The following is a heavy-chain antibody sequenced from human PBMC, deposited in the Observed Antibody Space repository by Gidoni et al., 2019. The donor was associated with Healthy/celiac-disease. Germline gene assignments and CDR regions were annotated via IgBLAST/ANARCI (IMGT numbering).Heavy chain of an antibody. V-gene: IGHV4-34*01. D-gene: IGHD4-17*01. CDR1: GGSFSGYY. CDR3: AGGDYGSGDY. Sequence: QVQLQQWGAGLLKPSETLSLTCAVSGGSFSGYYWSWIRQPPGKGLEWIGEINHSGSTNYNPSLKSRVTISVDTSKNQFSLKLSSVTAADTVVYYCAGGDYGSGDYWGQGTLVTVSS. J-gene: IGHJ4*02. CDR2: INHSGST.